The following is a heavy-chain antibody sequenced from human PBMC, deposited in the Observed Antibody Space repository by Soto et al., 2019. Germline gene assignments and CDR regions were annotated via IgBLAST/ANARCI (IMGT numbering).Heavy chain of an antibody. CDR3: ASQYSGYDWNYFDY. D-gene: IGHD5-12*01. J-gene: IGHJ4*02. CDR1: GWSFSGYY. Sequence: PSETLSLTCAFYGWSFSGYYWTWIRQPPGTGLEWIGEINHSGSTNYNPSLKSRVTISVDTSKNQFSLKLTSVTAADTAVYYCASQYSGYDWNYFDYWGQGALVTVS. CDR2: INHSGST. V-gene: IGHV4-34*01.